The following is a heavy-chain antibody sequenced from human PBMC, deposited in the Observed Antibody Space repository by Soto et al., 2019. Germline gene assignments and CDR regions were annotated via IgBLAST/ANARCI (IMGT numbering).Heavy chain of an antibody. J-gene: IGHJ4*02. CDR1: GFTFSSYA. Sequence: AGGSLRLSCAASGFTFSSYAMSWVRQAPGKGLEWVSAISGSGGSTYYADSVKGRFTISRDNSKNTLYLQMNSLRAEDTAVYYCAKIEGITGTNFDYWGQGTLVTVSS. D-gene: IGHD1-20*01. V-gene: IGHV3-23*01. CDR3: AKIEGITGTNFDY. CDR2: ISGSGGST.